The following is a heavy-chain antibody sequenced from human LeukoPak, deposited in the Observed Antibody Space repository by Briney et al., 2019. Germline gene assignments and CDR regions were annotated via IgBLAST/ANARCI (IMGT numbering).Heavy chain of an antibody. D-gene: IGHD6-13*01. CDR1: EFTFVRYA. V-gene: IGHV3-48*03. CDR2: ISSSGSTI. CDR3: ARGWQQLVKSF. Sequence: GGSLRLSCAASEFTFVRYAMSWIRQAPGKGLEWVSYISSSGSTIYYADSVKGRFTISRDNAKNSLYLQMNSLRAEDTAVYYCARGWQQLVKSFWGQGTLVTVSS. J-gene: IGHJ4*02.